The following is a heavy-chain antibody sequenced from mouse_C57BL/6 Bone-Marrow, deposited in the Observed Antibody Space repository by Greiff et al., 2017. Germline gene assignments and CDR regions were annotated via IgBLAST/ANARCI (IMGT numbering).Heavy chain of an antibody. D-gene: IGHD2-1*01. CDR3: ASTPLYYGNSFWYFDV. Sequence: QVQLQQPGAELVKPGASVKMSCKASGYTFTSYWITWVKQRPGQGLEWIGDIYPGSGSTNYNEKFKSKATLTVDTSSSTAYMQLSSLTSEDSAVYYGASTPLYYGNSFWYFDVWGTGTTVTVSS. V-gene: IGHV1-55*01. CDR2: IYPGSGST. J-gene: IGHJ1*03. CDR1: GYTFTSYW.